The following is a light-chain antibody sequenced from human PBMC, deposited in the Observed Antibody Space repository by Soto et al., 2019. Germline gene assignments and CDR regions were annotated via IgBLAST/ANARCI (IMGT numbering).Light chain of an antibody. CDR1: TSDIGTNA. CDR3: ATWHDSFYV. Sequence: QSVLTQPPSASGTHGQRVTVSCSGSTSDIGTNAVNWFQHLPGTAPRLLIYTNNQRPSGVPDRFSGSKSGTSASLAISGLQCEDEATYYCATWHDSFYVFGTGTKLTVL. V-gene: IGLV1-44*01. J-gene: IGLJ1*01. CDR2: TNN.